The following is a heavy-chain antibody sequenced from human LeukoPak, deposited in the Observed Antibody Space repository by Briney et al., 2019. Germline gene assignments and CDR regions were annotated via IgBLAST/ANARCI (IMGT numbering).Heavy chain of an antibody. Sequence: PGGSLRLSCAASGFTFSSYDMPWVRQATGKGLEWVSAIGTAGDTYYPGSVKGRFTISRENARNSLYLQMNSLRAGDTAVYYCARARYNWNYGNWYFDLWGRGTLVTVSS. CDR2: IGTAGDT. CDR1: GFTFSSYD. V-gene: IGHV3-13*01. CDR3: ARARYNWNYGNWYFDL. D-gene: IGHD1-7*01. J-gene: IGHJ2*01.